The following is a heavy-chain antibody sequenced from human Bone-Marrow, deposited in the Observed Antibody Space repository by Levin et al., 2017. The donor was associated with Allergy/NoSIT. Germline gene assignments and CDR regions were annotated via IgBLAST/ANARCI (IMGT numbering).Heavy chain of an antibody. D-gene: IGHD3-9*01. CDR3: ARAGAGFFDWSQDPGHFFDF. CDR2: IYSAANT. V-gene: IGHV4-39*01. CDR1: GDSMSSTNYY. J-gene: IGHJ4*02. Sequence: MASETLSLTCSVSGDSMSSTNYYWGWIRQPPGKGLEWIGTIYSAANTYYNTSLKSRVTVTLDTSKSEFSLNLRSMTAADTAVYYCARAGAGFFDWSQDPGHFFDFWGQGILVTVSS.